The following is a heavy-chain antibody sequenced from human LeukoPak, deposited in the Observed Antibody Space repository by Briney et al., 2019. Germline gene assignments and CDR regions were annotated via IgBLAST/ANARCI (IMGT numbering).Heavy chain of an antibody. Sequence: GGSLRLSCAASGGSFSSNGMTWVRQAPAQGMEWVSTISGRGDDTYYADSVKGRSTISRDNSKNTLYLQMDSLRAEDTAVYYCARGLSRIAVAGVNYWSQGTLVTVSS. V-gene: IGHV3-23*01. CDR3: ARGLSRIAVAGVNY. CDR1: GGSFSSNG. CDR2: ISGRGDDT. J-gene: IGHJ4*02. D-gene: IGHD6-19*01.